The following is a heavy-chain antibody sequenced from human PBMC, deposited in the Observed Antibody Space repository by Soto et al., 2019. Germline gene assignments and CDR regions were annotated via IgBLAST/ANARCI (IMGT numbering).Heavy chain of an antibody. CDR3: ASWYDSSGYYSNYYYGMDV. Sequence: ASVKVSCKASGYTFTSYDINWVRQATGQGLEWMGWMNPNSGNTGYAQKFQGRVTMTRNTSISTAYMELSSLRSEDTAVYYCASWYDSSGYYSNYYYGMDVWGQGTTVTVPS. V-gene: IGHV1-8*01. D-gene: IGHD3-22*01. CDR2: MNPNSGNT. CDR1: GYTFTSYD. J-gene: IGHJ6*02.